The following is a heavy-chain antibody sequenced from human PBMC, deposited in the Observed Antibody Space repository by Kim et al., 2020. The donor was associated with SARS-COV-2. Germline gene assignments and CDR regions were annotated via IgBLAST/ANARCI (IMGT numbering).Heavy chain of an antibody. CDR3: ASSREYSSTELSQGGGGDYYYYYGMDV. V-gene: IGHV4-59*01. J-gene: IGHJ6*02. Sequence: SETLSLTCTVSGGSISSYYWSWIRQPPGKGLEWIGYIYYSGSTNYNPSLKSRVTISVDTSKNQFSLKLSSVTAADTAVYYCASSREYSSTELSQGGGGDYYYYYGMDVWGQGTTVTVSS. CDR2: IYYSGST. D-gene: IGHD6-6*01. CDR1: GGSISSYY.